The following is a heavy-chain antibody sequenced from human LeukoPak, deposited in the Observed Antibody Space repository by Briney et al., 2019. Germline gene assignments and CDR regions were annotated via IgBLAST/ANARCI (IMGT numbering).Heavy chain of an antibody. Sequence: ASVKVSCKASGGTFSGYAISWVRQAPGQGLEWMGGIIPIFGTANYAQKFQGRVTITADESTSTAYMELSSLRSEDTAVYYCASPGSGSSDYYYYGMDVWGKGTTVTVSS. CDR1: GGTFSGYA. CDR3: ASPGSGSSDYYYYGMDV. CDR2: IIPIFGTA. J-gene: IGHJ6*04. V-gene: IGHV1-69*01. D-gene: IGHD3-10*01.